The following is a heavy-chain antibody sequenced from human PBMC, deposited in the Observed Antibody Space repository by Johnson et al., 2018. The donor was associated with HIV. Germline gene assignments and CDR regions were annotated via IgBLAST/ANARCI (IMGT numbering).Heavy chain of an antibody. J-gene: IGHJ3*02. Sequence: HVQLVESGGGVVQPGRSLRLSCAASGFTFSSYAMHWVRQAPGKGLEWVAVISYDGSNKYYADSVKGRFTISRDNSKNTLYLQMNSLRTEDTALYYCARAQVATIWGGTFDIWGQGT. V-gene: IGHV3-30-3*01. CDR3: ARAQVATIWGGTFDI. D-gene: IGHD5-12*01. CDR1: GFTFSSYA. CDR2: ISYDGSNK.